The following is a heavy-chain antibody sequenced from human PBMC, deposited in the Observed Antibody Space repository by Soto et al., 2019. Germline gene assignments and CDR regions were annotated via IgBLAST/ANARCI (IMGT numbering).Heavy chain of an antibody. CDR2: INHSGST. J-gene: IGHJ4*02. CDR3: ARGWGRIFDY. Sequence: QVQLQQWGAGLLKPSETLSLTCAVYGGFFSGYYWSWIRQPPGKGLEWIGEINHSGSTNYNPSPKSGVTRSADTSKNQFALKLSSVSAADTAVYYCARGWGRIFDYWGQGTVVTVSS. D-gene: IGHD7-27*01. V-gene: IGHV4-34*01. CDR1: GGFFSGYY.